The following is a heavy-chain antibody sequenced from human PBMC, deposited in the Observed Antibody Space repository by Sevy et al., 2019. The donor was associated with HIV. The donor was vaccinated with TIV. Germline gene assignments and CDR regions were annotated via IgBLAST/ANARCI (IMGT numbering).Heavy chain of an antibody. D-gene: IGHD1-20*01. CDR3: ARGGFKLNDDYFDY. CDR2: IDPKSGGT. Sequence: ASLKVSCKASGYTFSVKYIHWVRQAPGQGLEWVGWIDPKSGGTSYAQKFQGRVSMTRDTSISTAYMELYWLTSDDTAVYYCARGGFKLNDDYFDYWGQGSLVTVSS. J-gene: IGHJ4*02. CDR1: GYTFSVKY. V-gene: IGHV1-2*02.